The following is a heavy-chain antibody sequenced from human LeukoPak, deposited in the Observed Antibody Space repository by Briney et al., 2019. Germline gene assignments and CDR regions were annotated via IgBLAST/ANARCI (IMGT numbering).Heavy chain of an antibody. CDR1: GFTFSSYA. Sequence: PGGSLRLSCAASGFTFSSYAMHWVRQAPGKGLEWVAVISYDGSNKYYADSVRGRFTISRDNSKNTLYLQMNSLRAEDTAVYYCARDGHIQAMVTPTFYWGQGTLVTVSS. CDR3: ARDGHIQAMVTPTFY. J-gene: IGHJ4*02. V-gene: IGHV3-30*04. CDR2: ISYDGSNK. D-gene: IGHD5-18*01.